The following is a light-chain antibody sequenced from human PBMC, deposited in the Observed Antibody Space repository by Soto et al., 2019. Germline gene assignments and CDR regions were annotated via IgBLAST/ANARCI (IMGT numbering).Light chain of an antibody. Sequence: EIVLTQSPATLSLSPGERATLSCRASQSVSSYLAWYQQKPGQAPRLLLYDASNGATGIPARFSGSGSGTDFTLTISSLEPEDFAVYYCQQRSNWPRTFGQGTKLEIK. J-gene: IGKJ2*01. CDR1: QSVSSY. CDR2: DAS. V-gene: IGKV3-11*01. CDR3: QQRSNWPRT.